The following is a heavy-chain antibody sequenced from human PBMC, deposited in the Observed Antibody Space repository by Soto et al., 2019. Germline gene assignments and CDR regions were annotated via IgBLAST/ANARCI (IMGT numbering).Heavy chain of an antibody. D-gene: IGHD1-26*01. CDR1: GYTFTNYV. V-gene: IGHV1-18*01. Sequence: HVQLVQSGGEVKKPGASVKVSCKPSGYTFTNYVISWVRQAPGQGLEYMGWISPFNGHTKYAQKFHGRVTLTTETSTSTAYMELRSLINDDTAVYYCARDAGSESYLAYWGQGTLVSVSS. J-gene: IGHJ4*02. CDR2: ISPFNGHT. CDR3: ARDAGSESYLAY.